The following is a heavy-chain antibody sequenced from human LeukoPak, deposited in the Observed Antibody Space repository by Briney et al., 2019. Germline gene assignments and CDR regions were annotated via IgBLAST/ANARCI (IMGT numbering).Heavy chain of an antibody. Sequence: GGSLRLSCAASGFTFSIYAMSWVRQAPGRGLEWVSSITSSGETTYYAGSVKGQFTISRDNSKNTVYLQMNSLRAEDTAVYYCARDRPNYYGANGHYYRRDGDYWGQGTLVTVSS. V-gene: IGHV3-23*01. CDR3: ARDRPNYYGANGHYYRRDGDY. J-gene: IGHJ4*02. CDR2: ITSSGETT. CDR1: GFTFSIYA. D-gene: IGHD3-22*01.